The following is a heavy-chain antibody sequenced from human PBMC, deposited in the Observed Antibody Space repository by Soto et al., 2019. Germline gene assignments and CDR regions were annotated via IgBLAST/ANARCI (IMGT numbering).Heavy chain of an antibody. CDR3: AREKLVSYYYYGMDV. D-gene: IGHD6-13*01. Sequence: SETLSLTCAVSGGSIRSSNWWSWVRQPPGKGLEWIGEIYHSGSTNYNPSLKSRVTISVDKSKNQFSLKLSSVTAADTAVYYCAREKLVSYYYYGMDVWGQGTTVTVSS. J-gene: IGHJ6*02. CDR2: IYHSGST. CDR1: GGSIRSSNW. V-gene: IGHV4-4*02.